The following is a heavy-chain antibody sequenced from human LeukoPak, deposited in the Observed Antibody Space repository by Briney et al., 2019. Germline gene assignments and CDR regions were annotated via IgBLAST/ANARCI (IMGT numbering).Heavy chain of an antibody. CDR1: GYIFSSYW. Sequence: GESLKISCQGSGYIFSSYWIGWVRQMPGKGLEWMGIIYPGDSDTRDSPSFQGHVTISADKSISTAYLQWSSLKASDTAMHYCARQKYCSGGSCYSEPDAFDIWGQGTMVTVSP. J-gene: IGHJ3*02. V-gene: IGHV5-51*01. CDR2: IYPGDSDT. D-gene: IGHD2-15*01. CDR3: ARQKYCSGGSCYSEPDAFDI.